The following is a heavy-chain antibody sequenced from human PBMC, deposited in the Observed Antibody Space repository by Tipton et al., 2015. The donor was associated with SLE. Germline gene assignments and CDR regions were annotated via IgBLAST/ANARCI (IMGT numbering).Heavy chain of an antibody. CDR3: ARLHGYSYGLNWFDP. CDR2: IYYTGTTT. Sequence: TLSLTCTVSGGSVSSSSKYWAWFRQTPGKGLEWIGSIYYTGTTTYYNSFLKSRVTMSVDTSKNQFSLRLTSVIAADTAVYYCARLHGYSYGLNWFDPWGQGTLISVSS. D-gene: IGHD5-18*01. J-gene: IGHJ5*02. V-gene: IGHV4-39*07. CDR1: GGSVSSSSKY.